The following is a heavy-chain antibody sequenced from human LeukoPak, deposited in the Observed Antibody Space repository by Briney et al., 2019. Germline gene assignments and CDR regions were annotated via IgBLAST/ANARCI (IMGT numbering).Heavy chain of an antibody. V-gene: IGHV1/OR15-3*02. CDR1: GYTLTELS. Sequence: GASVKVSCKVSGYTLTELSMHWVRQAPGKGLEWMGWINAGNGNTKYSQKFQGRVTITADKSTSTAYMELSSLRSEDTAVYYCARDSDDYGDYGDYKPFDYWGQGTLVTVSS. CDR2: INAGNGNT. CDR3: ARDSDDYGDYGDYKPFDY. D-gene: IGHD4-17*01. J-gene: IGHJ4*02.